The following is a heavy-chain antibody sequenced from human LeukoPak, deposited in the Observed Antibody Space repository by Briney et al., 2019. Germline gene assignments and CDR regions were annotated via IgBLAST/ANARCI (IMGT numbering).Heavy chain of an antibody. D-gene: IGHD6-13*01. Sequence: GESLKISCKGSGYSFTSYWISWVRQMPGKGLEWMGRIDPSDSYTNYSPSFQGHVTISADKSISTACLQWSSLKASDTAMYYCARREIAAAGTGDAFDIWGQGTMVTVSS. CDR3: ARREIAAAGTGDAFDI. CDR1: GYSFTSYW. CDR2: IDPSDSYT. J-gene: IGHJ3*02. V-gene: IGHV5-10-1*01.